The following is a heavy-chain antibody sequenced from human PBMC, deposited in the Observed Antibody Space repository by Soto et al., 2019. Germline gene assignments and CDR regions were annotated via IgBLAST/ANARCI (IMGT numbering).Heavy chain of an antibody. Sequence: GGSLRLSCAASGFTFSSYAMSWVRQAPGKGLEWVSAISGSGGSTYYADSVKGRFTISRDNSKNTLYLQMNSLRAEDTAVYYCAKDLNWNYSVGYYYYYGMDVWGQGTTVTVSS. CDR1: GFTFSSYA. D-gene: IGHD1-7*01. J-gene: IGHJ6*02. CDR3: AKDLNWNYSVGYYYYYGMDV. V-gene: IGHV3-23*01. CDR2: ISGSGGST.